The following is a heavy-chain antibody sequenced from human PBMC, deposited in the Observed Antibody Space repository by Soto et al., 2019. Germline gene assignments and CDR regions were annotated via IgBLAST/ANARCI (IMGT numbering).Heavy chain of an antibody. CDR2: IYYSGST. J-gene: IGHJ1*01. V-gene: IGHV4-39*01. CDR3: ARKIAAAGTGYFQH. D-gene: IGHD6-13*01. CDR1: GGSISISSYY. Sequence: SETLSLTCTVSGGSISISSYYWGWIRQPPGKGLEWIGSIYYSGSTYYNPSLKSRVTISVDTSKNQFSLKLSSVTAADTAVYYCARKIAAAGTGYFQHWGQGTLVTVSS.